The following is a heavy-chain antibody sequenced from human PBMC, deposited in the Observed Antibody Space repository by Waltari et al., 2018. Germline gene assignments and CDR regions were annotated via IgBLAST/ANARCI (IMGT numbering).Heavy chain of an antibody. CDR1: GGSISSESYY. D-gene: IGHD3-9*01. Sequence: QLQLQESGPGLVKPSETLSLTCTVSGGSISSESYYWGWIRQPPGKGLGWIGIISYSGRTYYNPSLKIRVTISVDTSKNQFSLKLSSVTAADTAVYYCARLSYHIVTGYGWFDPWGLGTLVTVSS. V-gene: IGHV4-39*01. CDR2: ISYSGRT. CDR3: ARLSYHIVTGYGWFDP. J-gene: IGHJ5*02.